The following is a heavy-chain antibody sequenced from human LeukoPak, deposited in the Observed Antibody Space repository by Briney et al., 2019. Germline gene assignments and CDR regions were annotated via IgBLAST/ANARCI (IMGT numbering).Heavy chain of an antibody. J-gene: IGHJ6*04. CDR3: ARDVNSSGYYAVMDV. V-gene: IGHV3-30*04. D-gene: IGHD3-22*01. Sequence: HPGGSLRLSCAASGFTFSSYAMHWVRQAPGKGLEWVAVISYDGSNKYYADSVKGRFTISRDNSKNTLYLQMNSLRAEDTAVYYCARDVNSSGYYAVMDVWGKGTTVTVSS. CDR2: ISYDGSNK. CDR1: GFTFSSYA.